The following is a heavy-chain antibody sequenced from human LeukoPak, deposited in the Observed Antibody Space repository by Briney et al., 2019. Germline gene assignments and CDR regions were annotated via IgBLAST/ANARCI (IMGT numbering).Heavy chain of an antibody. D-gene: IGHD2-2*01. CDR3: ARDGTSTDDY. Sequence: ASVKVSCKTSGYTFSNFGINWVRQAPGQGLEWMGWISGNNDNPNYGQKFQGRFTVTTDSSTSTAYMELRNLRFNDTAVYYCARDGTSTDDYWGQGTLVTVSS. J-gene: IGHJ4*02. V-gene: IGHV1-18*01. CDR1: GYTFSNFG. CDR2: ISGNNDNP.